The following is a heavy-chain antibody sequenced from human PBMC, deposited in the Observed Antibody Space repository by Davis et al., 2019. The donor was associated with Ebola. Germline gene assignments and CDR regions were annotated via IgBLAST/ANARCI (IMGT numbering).Heavy chain of an antibody. D-gene: IGHD5-12*01. CDR3: ARAPKYTGYDFPYYFDY. CDR1: GFTFSSYE. CDR2: ISNSGSTK. Sequence: PGGSLRLSCAASGFTFSSYEMSWVRQAPGQGLEWVSYISNSGSTKYYADSVKGRFTISRDNAKNSLYLQMNSLRGEDTAVYYCARAPKYTGYDFPYYFDYWGQGTLVTVSS. V-gene: IGHV3-48*03. J-gene: IGHJ4*02.